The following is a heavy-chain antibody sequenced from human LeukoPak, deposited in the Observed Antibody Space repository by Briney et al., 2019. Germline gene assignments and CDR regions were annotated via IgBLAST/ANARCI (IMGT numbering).Heavy chain of an antibody. CDR3: ARRAGAYSHPYDY. V-gene: IGHV3-23*01. D-gene: IGHD4/OR15-4a*01. Sequence: GGSLRLSCAASGFTFSSYAMSWVRQAPGKGLEWVSCISGSGDNTYYADSVKGRFTISRDNSKNTLYLQMNSLRAEDTAVYYCARRAGAYSHPYDYWGQGTLVTVSS. CDR2: ISGSGDNT. CDR1: GFTFSSYA. J-gene: IGHJ4*02.